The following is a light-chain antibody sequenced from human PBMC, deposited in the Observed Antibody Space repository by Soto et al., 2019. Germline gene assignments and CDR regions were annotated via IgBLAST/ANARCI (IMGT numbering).Light chain of an antibody. CDR2: GAS. CDR3: QQYNKRTWR. V-gene: IGKV3-15*01. J-gene: IGKJ1*01. Sequence: EIVMTQSPAALSVSPGERATLSCRASQSVSSNLAWYQQKPGQAPRLLIHGASTRATGFPARFSGSGSGTDFTLTISSLQSEHFAVYYCQQYNKRTWRFGQGTKVDIK. CDR1: QSVSSN.